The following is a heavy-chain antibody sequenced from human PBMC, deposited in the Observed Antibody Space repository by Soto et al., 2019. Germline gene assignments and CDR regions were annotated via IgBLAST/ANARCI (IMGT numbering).Heavy chain of an antibody. J-gene: IGHJ5*02. D-gene: IGHD2-2*01. CDR1: GYTFTSYG. CDR2: ISAYNGNT. Sequence: ASVKVSCKASGYTFTSYGISWLRQAPGQGLEWMGWISAYNGNTNYAQKLQGRVTMTTDTSTSTAYMELRSLRSDDTAVYYCARDGSLYCSSTSCYYNWFDPWGQGTLVTSPQ. V-gene: IGHV1-18*04. CDR3: ARDGSLYCSSTSCYYNWFDP.